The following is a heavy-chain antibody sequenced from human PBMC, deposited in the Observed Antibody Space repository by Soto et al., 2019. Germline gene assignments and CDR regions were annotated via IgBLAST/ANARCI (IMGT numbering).Heavy chain of an antibody. D-gene: IGHD3-3*01. CDR3: ARGDVTIFGVVITPDAFDI. J-gene: IGHJ3*02. Sequence: SVKVSWKASGGTSSSYAISWVRQAPGQGLEWMGGIIPIFGTANYAQKFQGRVTITADESTSTAYMELSSLRSEDTAVYYCARGDVTIFGVVITPDAFDIWGQGTMVTVSS. CDR1: GGTSSSYA. V-gene: IGHV1-69*13. CDR2: IIPIFGTA.